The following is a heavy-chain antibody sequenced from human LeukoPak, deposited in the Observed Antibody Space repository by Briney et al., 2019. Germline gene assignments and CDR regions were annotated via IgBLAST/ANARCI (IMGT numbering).Heavy chain of an antibody. D-gene: IGHD6-13*01. CDR3: ARGRKRYVGIAAADFDY. J-gene: IGHJ4*02. CDR2: MNPNSGNT. Sequence: ASVKVSCKASGYTFTSYDINWVRQATGQGLEWMGWMNPNSGNTGYAQKFQGRVTMTRNTSISTAYMELSSLRSEDTAVYYCARGRKRYVGIAAADFDYWGQGTLVTVSS. CDR1: GYTFTSYD. V-gene: IGHV1-8*01.